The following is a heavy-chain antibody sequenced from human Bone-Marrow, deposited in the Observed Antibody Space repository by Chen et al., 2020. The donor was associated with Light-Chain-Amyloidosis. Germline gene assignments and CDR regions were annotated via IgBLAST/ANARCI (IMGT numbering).Heavy chain of an antibody. V-gene: IGHV5-51*01. CDR2: ICPDDSDA. CDR1: GYTFPNYW. J-gene: IGHJ4*02. CDR3: ARRRDGYNVDY. D-gene: IGHD5-12*01. Sequence: EVKKPGESLKISCKGSGYTFPNYWIGWVRQMPGKGLEWMGVICPDDSDARYSPSFEGQVTISADKSITTAYLLWRSLKASDTAMYYCARRRDGYNVDYWGPGTLATAS.